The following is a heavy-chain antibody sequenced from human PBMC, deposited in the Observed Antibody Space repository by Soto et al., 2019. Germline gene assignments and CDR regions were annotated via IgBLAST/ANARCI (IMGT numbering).Heavy chain of an antibody. D-gene: IGHD3-10*01. CDR2: IYYSGST. CDR1: GGSIRSGDYY. CDR3: ARGVTMVRGVIHTPYFDY. J-gene: IGHJ4*02. V-gene: IGHV4-31*03. Sequence: SESLSLACTVSGGSIRSGDYYWSWIRQHPGKGLEWIGYIYYSGSTYYNPSLKSRLTISVDTSKNQFSLKLSSVTAADTAVYYCARGVTMVRGVIHTPYFDYWGQGTLVNVSS.